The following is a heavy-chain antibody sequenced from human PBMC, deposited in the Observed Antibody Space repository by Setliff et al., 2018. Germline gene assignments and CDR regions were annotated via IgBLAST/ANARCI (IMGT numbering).Heavy chain of an antibody. CDR3: AKGDGGYPSDT. CDR1: GGTFSDYH. V-gene: IGHV4-34*01. Sequence: SETLSLTCAAYGGTFSDYHWTWIRQSPEKGLEWIGEINHRGSTNYNPSLKSRVTISIDKSKNQFSLSLTSVTAADTAVYYCAKGDGGYPSDTWGQGIQVTVSS. D-gene: IGHD2-15*01. J-gene: IGHJ5*02. CDR2: INHRGST.